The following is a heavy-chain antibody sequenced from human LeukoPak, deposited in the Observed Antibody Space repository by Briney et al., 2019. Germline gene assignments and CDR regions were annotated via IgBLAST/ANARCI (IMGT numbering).Heavy chain of an antibody. J-gene: IGHJ5*02. CDR2: IIPIFGIA. CDR3: ARSLNSPDIVVVPAATEYNWFDP. D-gene: IGHD2-2*01. Sequence: ASVKVSCKASGGTFSSYAISWVRQAPGQGLEWMGRIIPIFGIANYAQKLQGRVTITADKSTSTAYMELSSLRSEDTAVYYCARSLNSPDIVVVPAATEYNWFDPWGREPWSPSPQ. V-gene: IGHV1-69*04. CDR1: GGTFSSYA.